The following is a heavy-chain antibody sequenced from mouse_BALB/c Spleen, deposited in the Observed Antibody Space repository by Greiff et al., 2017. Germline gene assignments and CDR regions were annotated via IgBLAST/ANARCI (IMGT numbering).Heavy chain of an antibody. V-gene: IGHV3-8*02. D-gene: IGHD1-2*01. J-gene: IGHJ2*01. Sequence: VQLKESGPSLVKPSQTLSLTCSVTGDSITSGYWNWIRKFPGNKLEYMGYISYSGSTYYNPSLKSRISITRDTSKNQYYLQLNSVTTEDTATYYCARESSLLRLRGYFDYWGQGTTLTVSS. CDR1: GDSITSGY. CDR2: ISYSGST. CDR3: ARESSLLRLRGYFDY.